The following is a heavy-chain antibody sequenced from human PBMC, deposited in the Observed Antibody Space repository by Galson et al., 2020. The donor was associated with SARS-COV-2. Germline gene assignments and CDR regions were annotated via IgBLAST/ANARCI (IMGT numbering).Heavy chain of an antibody. J-gene: IGHJ4*02. CDR1: GFSLSTSGVG. CDR2: IYWDDDK. Sequence: KMSGPTLVKPTQTLTLTCTFSGFSLSTSGVGVGWIRQPPGKALEWLALIYWDDDKRYSPSLKSRLTITKDTSKNQVVLTMTNMDPVDTATYYCARIDYDSSGYYTEANYFDYWGQGTLVTVSS. CDR3: ARIDYDSSGYYTEANYFDY. V-gene: IGHV2-5*02. D-gene: IGHD3-22*01.